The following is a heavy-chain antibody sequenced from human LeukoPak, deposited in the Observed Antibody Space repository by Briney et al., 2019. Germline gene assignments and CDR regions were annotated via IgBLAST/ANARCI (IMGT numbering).Heavy chain of an antibody. V-gene: IGHV4-4*07. D-gene: IGHD3-3*01. Sequence: PSETLSLTCTVSGGSISSYYWSWIRQPAGKGLEWLGRIYTSGSTNYNPSLKSRVTMSVDTSKNQFSLKLSSVTAADTAVYYCAREGYDFWSGFRYWYFDLWGRGTLVTVSS. CDR3: AREGYDFWSGFRYWYFDL. CDR1: GGSISSYY. J-gene: IGHJ2*01. CDR2: IYTSGST.